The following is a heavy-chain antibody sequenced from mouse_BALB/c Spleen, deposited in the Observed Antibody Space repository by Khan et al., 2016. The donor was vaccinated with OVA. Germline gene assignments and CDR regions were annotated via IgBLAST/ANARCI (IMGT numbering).Heavy chain of an antibody. D-gene: IGHD2-2*01. V-gene: IGHV1S81*02. Sequence: QVQLKQSGAELVKPGASVKLSCKASGYTFTSYYMYWVKQGPGQGLEWIGEINPNDGDTNFNEKFKSKATLTVDKSSTTLYMQLSSLTSEDSAVYYCTISGYGSFAYWGQGTLVTVSA. CDR1: GYTFTSYY. CDR2: INPNDGDT. CDR3: TISGYGSFAY. J-gene: IGHJ3*01.